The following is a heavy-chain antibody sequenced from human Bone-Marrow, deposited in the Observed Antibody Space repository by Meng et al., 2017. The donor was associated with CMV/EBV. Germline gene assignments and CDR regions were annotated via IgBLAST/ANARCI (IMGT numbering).Heavy chain of an antibody. D-gene: IGHD3-16*01. J-gene: IGHJ4*02. V-gene: IGHV3-48*04. CDR2: ISGGTTYSM. CDR1: GFNFNIYS. Sequence: GESLKISCAASGFNFNIYSMNWVRQAPGKGLEWVSHISGGTTYSMYYADSVKGRFTISRDNAKNSLYLQINSLRVEDTAVYYCARDLIYDYVWGKTNILDYWGQGTLVTVSS. CDR3: ARDLIYDYVWGKTNILDY.